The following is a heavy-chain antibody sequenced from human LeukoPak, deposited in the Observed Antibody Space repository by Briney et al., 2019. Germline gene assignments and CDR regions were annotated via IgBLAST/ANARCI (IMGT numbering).Heavy chain of an antibody. CDR2: ISSSSSYI. V-gene: IGHV3-21*01. Sequence: GGSLRLSCAASGFTFSSYAMSWVRQAPGKGLEWVSSISSSSSYIYYADSVKGRFTISRDNAKNSLYLQMNSLGAEDTAVYYCARDPKIRFLEWPLDYWGQGTLVTVSS. CDR3: ARDPKIRFLEWPLDY. CDR1: GFTFSSYA. J-gene: IGHJ4*02. D-gene: IGHD3-3*01.